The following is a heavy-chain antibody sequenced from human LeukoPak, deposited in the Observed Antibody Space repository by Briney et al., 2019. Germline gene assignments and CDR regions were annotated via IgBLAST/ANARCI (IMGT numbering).Heavy chain of an antibody. CDR3: ARVGSYYDFWSGYSRHYDY. D-gene: IGHD3-3*01. V-gene: IGHV1-8*03. Sequence: ASVKVSCKASGYTFTNYDINWVRQATGQGLEWMGWMNPNSGNTGYAQKFQGRVTINRNTSISTAYMELSSLRSEDTAVYYCARVGSYYDFWSGYSRHYDYWGQGTLVTVSS. CDR2: MNPNSGNT. CDR1: GYTFTNYD. J-gene: IGHJ4*02.